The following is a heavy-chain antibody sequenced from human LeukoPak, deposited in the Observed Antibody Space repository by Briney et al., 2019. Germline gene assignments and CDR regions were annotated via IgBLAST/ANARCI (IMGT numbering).Heavy chain of an antibody. V-gene: IGHV3-48*03. CDR3: ARVEGSGWSKLCDY. Sequence: PGGSLRLSCAASGFTFSSYAMSWVRQAPGKGLEWVSYISSSGSTRYYADSVKGRFTMSRDNAKNSLYLQMNSLRAEDTAVYYCARVEGSGWSKLCDYWGQGTLVTVSS. D-gene: IGHD6-19*01. CDR2: ISSSGSTR. CDR1: GFTFSSYA. J-gene: IGHJ4*02.